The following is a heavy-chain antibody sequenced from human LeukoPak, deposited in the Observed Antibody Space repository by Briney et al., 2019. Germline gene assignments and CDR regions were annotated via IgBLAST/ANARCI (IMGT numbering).Heavy chain of an antibody. CDR2: INPNSGGT. CDR3: ARDRESYYYDSSGYGYDAFDI. V-gene: IGHV1-2*06. Sequence: ASVKVSCKASGYTFTGYYMHWVRQAPGQGLEWMGRINPNSGGTNYAQKFQGRVTMTGDTSISTAYMELSRLRSDDTAVYYCARDRESYYYDSSGYGYDAFDIWGQGTMVTVSS. D-gene: IGHD3-22*01. CDR1: GYTFTGYY. J-gene: IGHJ3*02.